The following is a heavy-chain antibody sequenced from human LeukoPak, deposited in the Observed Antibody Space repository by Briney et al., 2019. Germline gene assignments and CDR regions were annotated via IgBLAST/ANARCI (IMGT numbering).Heavy chain of an antibody. CDR2: ISASGGIT. CDR3: AKAQSSGSEPTYGMDV. CDR1: ALTFSSSG. D-gene: IGHD6-19*01. J-gene: IGHJ6*02. Sequence: GGSLGISTETPALTFSSSGMSCIRQALGKGLERDSAISASGGITYYDWSVNGRFTISRDNSKNMLYLQMNSLRAEDTAVYYCAKAQSSGSEPTYGMDVWGQGTTVTVSS. V-gene: IGHV3-23*01.